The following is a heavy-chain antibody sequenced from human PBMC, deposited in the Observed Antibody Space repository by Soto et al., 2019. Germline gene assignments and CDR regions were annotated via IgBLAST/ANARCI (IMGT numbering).Heavy chain of an antibody. D-gene: IGHD4-17*01. CDR2: IRSTSSFI. J-gene: IGHJ3*02. CDR1: GFTFNSYS. V-gene: IGHV3-21*01. Sequence: GGSLRLSCAASGFTFNSYSMHWVRQAPGKGLEWVSSIRSTSSFIYYADSVKGRFTISRDNAKNSLYLQMNSLRAEDTAVYYCAGYGDYALIPFDIWGQGTMVTVS. CDR3: AGYGDYALIPFDI.